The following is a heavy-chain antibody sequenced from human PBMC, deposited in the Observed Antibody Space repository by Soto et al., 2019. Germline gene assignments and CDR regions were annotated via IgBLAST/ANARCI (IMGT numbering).Heavy chain of an antibody. CDR3: ARGNRSARASAGTGWFDP. CDR1: GGSISSDGYS. J-gene: IGHJ5*02. D-gene: IGHD6-13*01. V-gene: IGHV4-30-2*01. CDR2: IFHSGSA. Sequence: QFHLQESGSRLVKPSQTLSLTCAVSGGSISSDGYSWNWIRQAPGKGLEWIGYIFHSGSAFYNPSLQSRVTMSVDRSTNHFSLRLRSVTAADTAVYYCARGNRSARASAGTGWFDPWGQGTLVTVSS.